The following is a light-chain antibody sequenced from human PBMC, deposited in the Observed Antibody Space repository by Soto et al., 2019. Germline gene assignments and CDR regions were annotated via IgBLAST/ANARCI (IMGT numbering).Light chain of an antibody. Sequence: EIVLTQSPGTLSLSPGERATLCCRASQSVSSSYLAWYQQKPGQAPRLLIYGASSRATGIPDRFSGSGSGTDFTLTISRLEPEDFAVYYCQQYGSSAIFTFGPGTKVDIK. CDR1: QSVSSSY. CDR3: QQYGSSAIFT. V-gene: IGKV3-20*01. CDR2: GAS. J-gene: IGKJ3*01.